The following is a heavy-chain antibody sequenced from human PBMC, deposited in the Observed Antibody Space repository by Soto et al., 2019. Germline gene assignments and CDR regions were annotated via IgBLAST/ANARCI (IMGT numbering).Heavy chain of an antibody. J-gene: IGHJ6*02. V-gene: IGHV3-30-3*01. CDR1: GFTFSSYA. CDR3: ARGGSGWYEDGMDV. D-gene: IGHD6-19*01. CDR2: ISYDGSNK. Sequence: QVQLVESGGGVVQPGRSLRLSCAASGFTFSSYAMHWVRQAPGKGLEWVAVISYDGSNKYYADSVKGRFTISRDNSKNTLYLQMNSLRAEGTAVYYCARGGSGWYEDGMDVWGQGTTVTVSS.